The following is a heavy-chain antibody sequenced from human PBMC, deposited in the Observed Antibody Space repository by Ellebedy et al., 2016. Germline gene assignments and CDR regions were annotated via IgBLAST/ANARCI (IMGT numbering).Heavy chain of an antibody. V-gene: IGHV4-59*01. CDR3: AREQWPYYFDY. Sequence: SETLSLTCTVSGGSLSLTYWSWIRQPPGKGLEWIGYISYTGSTNYNPSVKSRVTISVDTSKNQFSLKLSSVTAADTAVYYCAREQWPYYFDYWGQGTLVTVSS. J-gene: IGHJ4*02. CDR2: ISYTGST. D-gene: IGHD6-19*01. CDR1: GGSLSLTY.